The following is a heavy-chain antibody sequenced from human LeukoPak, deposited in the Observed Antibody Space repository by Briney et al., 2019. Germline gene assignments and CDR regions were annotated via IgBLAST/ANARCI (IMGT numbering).Heavy chain of an antibody. V-gene: IGHV5-51*01. CDR1: GYSFSNYW. J-gene: IGHJ4*02. D-gene: IGHD3-22*01. Sequence: GESLKISCEGSGYSFSNYWIAWVRQMPGKGLEWMGSIYPGDSDARYSPSFQGQVTISADKSISTAYLQWSSLKASDTAMYYCARRDSSGYYYLDYWGQGTLVTVSS. CDR2: IYPGDSDA. CDR3: ARRDSSGYYYLDY.